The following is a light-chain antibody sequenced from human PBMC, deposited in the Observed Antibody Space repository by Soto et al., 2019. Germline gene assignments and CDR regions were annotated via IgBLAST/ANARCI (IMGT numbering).Light chain of an antibody. CDR2: DVS. CDR3: SSYTSSSTSG. Sequence: QLVLTQPASVSGSPGQSITISCTGTSSDVGGYNYVSWYQQHPGKAPKLMIYDVSNRPSGVSNRFSGSKSGNTASLTISGLQAEDEADYYCSSYTSSSTSGFGGGTKVTVL. J-gene: IGLJ2*01. CDR1: SSDVGGYNY. V-gene: IGLV2-14*01.